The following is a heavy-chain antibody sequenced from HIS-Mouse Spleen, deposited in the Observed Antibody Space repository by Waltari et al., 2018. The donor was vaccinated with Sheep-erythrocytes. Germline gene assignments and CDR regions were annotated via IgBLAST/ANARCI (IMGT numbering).Heavy chain of an antibody. CDR1: GGTFSSYA. CDR3: AQTGATTPHFDY. J-gene: IGHJ4*02. CDR2: IIPILGIA. D-gene: IGHD1-26*01. V-gene: IGHV1-69*04. Sequence: QVQLVQSGAEVKKPGSSVKVSCKASGGTFSSYAISWVRQAPGQGLEWMGRIIPILGIANYAQKFQGRVTITADKSTSTAYVELSSLRSEDTAVYYCAQTGATTPHFDYWGQGTLVTVSS.